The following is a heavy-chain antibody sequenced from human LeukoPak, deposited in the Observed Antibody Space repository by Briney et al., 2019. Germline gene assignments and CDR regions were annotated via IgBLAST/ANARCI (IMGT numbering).Heavy chain of an antibody. D-gene: IGHD6-13*01. CDR2: MNPNSGNT. J-gene: IGHJ4*02. Sequence: ASVKVSCKASGYTFTSYDINWVRQATGQGLEWIGWMNPNSGNTGYAQKFQGRVTMTRNTSISTAYMELSSLRSEDTAVYYCARVGWRYSSSWLGYWGQGTLVTVSS. CDR3: ARVGWRYSSSWLGY. V-gene: IGHV1-8*01. CDR1: GYTFTSYD.